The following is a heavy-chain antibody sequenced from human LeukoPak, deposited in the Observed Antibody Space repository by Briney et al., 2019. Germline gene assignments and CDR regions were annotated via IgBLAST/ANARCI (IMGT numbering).Heavy chain of an antibody. J-gene: IGHJ6*02. CDR1: GFTVSGNY. CDR2: IYSGGNT. CDR3: AKGPHGVVVPASYYGMDV. V-gene: IGHV3-53*01. Sequence: GGSLRLSCAASGFTVSGNYMNWVRQAPGKGLEWVSVIYSGGNTYYADSVKGRFTISRDNSNNTLYLQMNSLRAEDTAVYYCAKGPHGVVVPASYYGMDVWGQGTTVTVSS. D-gene: IGHD2-2*01.